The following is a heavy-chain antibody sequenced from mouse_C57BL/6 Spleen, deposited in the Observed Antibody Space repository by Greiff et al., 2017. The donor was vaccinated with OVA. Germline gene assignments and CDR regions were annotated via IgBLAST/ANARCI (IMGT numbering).Heavy chain of an antibody. D-gene: IGHD2-4*01. CDR3: AREGYDYDVGAMDY. Sequence: LVESGPELVKPGASVKISCKASGYAFSSSWMNWVKQRPGKGLEWIGRIYPGDGDTNYNGKFKGKATMTADKASSTAYMQLSSLTSEDSAVYFCAREGYDYDVGAMDYWGQGTSVTVSS. J-gene: IGHJ4*01. CDR2: IYPGDGDT. CDR1: GYAFSSSW. V-gene: IGHV1-82*01.